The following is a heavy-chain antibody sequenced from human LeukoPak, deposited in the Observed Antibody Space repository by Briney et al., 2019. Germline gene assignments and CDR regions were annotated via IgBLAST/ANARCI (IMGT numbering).Heavy chain of an antibody. J-gene: IGHJ5*02. CDR2: IRSDENYK. CDR1: GFTFSSYG. D-gene: IGHD3-3*01. CDR3: AKDAHWSADH. V-gene: IGHV3-30*02. Sequence: GGSLRLSCAASGFTFSSYGMHWVRQAPGKGLEWVAHIRSDENYKHYADSVKGRFTISRDNSKNTVYVQMNSLRPEDTVVYYCAKDAHWSADHWGQGTLVTVSS.